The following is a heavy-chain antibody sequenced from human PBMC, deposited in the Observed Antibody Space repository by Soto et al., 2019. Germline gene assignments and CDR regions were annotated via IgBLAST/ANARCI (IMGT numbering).Heavy chain of an antibody. V-gene: IGHV3-33*01. CDR3: AREEAVAGFDY. J-gene: IGHJ4*02. Sequence: HVQLVESGGGVVQPGRSLRLSCAASGFTFSSYGMHWVRQAPGKGLEWVAVIWYDGSNKYYADSVKGRFTISRDNSKNTLYLQINSLRAEDTAVYYCAREEAVAGFDYWGQGTLVTVSS. CDR2: IWYDGSNK. D-gene: IGHD6-19*01. CDR1: GFTFSSYG.